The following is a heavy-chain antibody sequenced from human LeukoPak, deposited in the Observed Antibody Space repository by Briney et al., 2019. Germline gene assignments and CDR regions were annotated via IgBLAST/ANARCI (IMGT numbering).Heavy chain of an antibody. J-gene: IGHJ4*02. Sequence: SGPTLVNPTQTLTLSCTYSEFSLNAIGVGVGWIRQPPGKALEWLAFIYWDGDERYSPSLNSRLAITKDTSKNQVLLTMTNMDPVDTATYYCAHRLDRWSDNGSPDYLDYWGQGILVTVSS. CDR2: IYWDGDE. V-gene: IGHV2-5*02. CDR3: AHRLDRWSDNGSPDYLDY. CDR1: EFSLNAIGVG. D-gene: IGHD1-26*01.